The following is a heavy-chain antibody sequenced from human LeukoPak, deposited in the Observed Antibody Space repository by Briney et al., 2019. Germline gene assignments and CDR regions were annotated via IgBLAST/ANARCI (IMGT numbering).Heavy chain of an antibody. CDR2: ISSASAYT. CDR3: ARARGGYDYYFDF. V-gene: IGHV3-21*01. J-gene: IGHJ4*02. D-gene: IGHD5-12*01. CDR1: GFSFSTYS. Sequence: GGSLRLSCAASGFSFSTYSMNWVRQAPGKGLEWVSSISSASAYTYYADSLKGRLTIYRDNAKNSLYLEMNSLRAEDTAIYYCARARGGYDYYFDFWGQGTLVTVSS.